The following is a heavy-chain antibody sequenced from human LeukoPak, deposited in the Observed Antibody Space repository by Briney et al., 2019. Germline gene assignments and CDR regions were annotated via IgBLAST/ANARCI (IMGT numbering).Heavy chain of an antibody. CDR2: IKSKADGGKT. CDR3: TTGTWIQLWLADY. V-gene: IGHV3-15*01. J-gene: IGHJ4*02. CDR1: GFTFSNAC. Sequence: GGSLILSCAASGFTFSNACMSWVRQAPGKGLQWVGHIKSKADGGKTDFAAPVKGRFTISRDDSKNSLFLQMNSLKTEDTAVYYCTTGTWIQLWLADYWGQGTLVTVSS. D-gene: IGHD5-18*01.